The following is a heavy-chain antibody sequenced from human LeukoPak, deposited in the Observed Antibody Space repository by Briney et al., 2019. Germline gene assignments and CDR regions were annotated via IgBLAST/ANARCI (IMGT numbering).Heavy chain of an antibody. J-gene: IGHJ4*02. CDR1: GGSFSGYY. CDR2: INHSGST. V-gene: IGHV4-34*01. D-gene: IGHD1-26*01. Sequence: SETLSLTCAVYGGSFSGYYWSWIRQPPGKGLEWIGEINHSGSTNYNPSLKSRVTISVDTSKNQFSLKLSSVTAADTAVYYCARGTTRWMSYSGSDYWRQGTLVTVSS. CDR3: ARGTTRWMSYSGSDY.